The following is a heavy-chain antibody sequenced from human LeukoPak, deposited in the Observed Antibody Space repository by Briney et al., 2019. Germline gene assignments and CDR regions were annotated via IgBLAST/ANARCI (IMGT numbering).Heavy chain of an antibody. CDR2: INHSGST. Sequence: PSETLSLTCGVDGGSFSGYYWSWIRQPPGKGLEWIGEINHSGSTNYNPSLKRRVTISVDTSQNQSSVRLSSVTAADTAVYYCARGRYLTTGGGAAAGFLDYWGQGTLVTVSS. D-gene: IGHD6-13*01. V-gene: IGHV4-34*01. CDR1: GGSFSGYY. J-gene: IGHJ4*02. CDR3: ARGRYLTTGGGAAAGFLDY.